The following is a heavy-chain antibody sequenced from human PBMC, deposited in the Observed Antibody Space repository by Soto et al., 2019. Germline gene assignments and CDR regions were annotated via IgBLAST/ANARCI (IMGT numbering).Heavy chain of an antibody. CDR1: SGSFSGSY. D-gene: IGHD3-10*01. CDR3: ASLRITMVRGDITPAYYGMDV. CDR2: INHSGST. Sequence: SATLSLTCAVFSGSFSGSYWSWIRQPQGKGLEWIGQINHSGSTNYNPSLKSRVTISVDTCKNQFSLKMSSVTAAYTAVYYCASLRITMVRGDITPAYYGMDVWGQGTTVT. V-gene: IGHV4-34*01. J-gene: IGHJ6*02.